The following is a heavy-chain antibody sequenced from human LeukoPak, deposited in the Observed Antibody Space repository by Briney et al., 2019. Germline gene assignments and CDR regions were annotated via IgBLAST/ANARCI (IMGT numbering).Heavy chain of an antibody. CDR1: GFTFSSHG. Sequence: PGGSLRLSCAASGFTFSSHGMNWVRQSPGKGLEWVSGISPSGDITYYADSVMGRFTISRDNSKNTLYLQMNSLRAEDTAVYYCAPRRRYYYDSSGSPPDYWGQGTLVTVSS. J-gene: IGHJ4*02. CDR2: ISPSGDIT. D-gene: IGHD3-22*01. CDR3: APRRRYYYDSSGSPPDY. V-gene: IGHV3-23*01.